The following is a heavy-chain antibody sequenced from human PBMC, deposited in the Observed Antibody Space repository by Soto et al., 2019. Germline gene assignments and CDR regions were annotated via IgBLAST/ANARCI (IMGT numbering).Heavy chain of an antibody. D-gene: IGHD6-19*01. CDR1: GFTFSNYA. CDR2: ISGGGDTS. V-gene: IGHV3-23*01. Sequence: GGSLRLSCAVSGFTFSNYAISWVRQAPGRGLEWVSIISGGGDTSYYADSVKGRFTISRDNSRNTLYLQMNSLRAGDSAKYYCAKEGTSGLYYFDYWGPGTLVTVSS. J-gene: IGHJ4*02. CDR3: AKEGTSGLYYFDY.